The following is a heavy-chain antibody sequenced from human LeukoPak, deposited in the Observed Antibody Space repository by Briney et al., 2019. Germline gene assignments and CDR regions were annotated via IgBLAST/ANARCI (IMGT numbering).Heavy chain of an antibody. D-gene: IGHD4-11*01. CDR2: INPNSGGT. CDR1: GYTFTGYY. V-gene: IGHV1-2*02. Sequence: ASVKVSCKTSGYTFTGYYMHWVRQAPGQGLEWMGWINPNSGGTNYAQKFQGRVTMTRDTSISTAYMELSSLRSEDTAVYYCARGGLSAHDYSNYVNPYYYYYYMDVWGKGTTVTVSS. CDR3: ARGGLSAHDYSNYVNPYYYYYYMDV. J-gene: IGHJ6*03.